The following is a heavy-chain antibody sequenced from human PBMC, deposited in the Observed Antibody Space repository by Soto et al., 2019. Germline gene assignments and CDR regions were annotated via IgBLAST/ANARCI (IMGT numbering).Heavy chain of an antibody. CDR3: TRGPLVTPFFDY. D-gene: IGHD2-21*02. CDR2: IYYNGNA. V-gene: IGHV4-61*01. J-gene: IGHJ4*02. Sequence: SETLSLTCTVSGGSVSSGNFYWSWIRQPPGKGLEWIGYIYYNGNANYNPSLKSRVTISVDTSKNQFSLRLTSVTAADTAIYYCTRGPLVTPFFDYWGQGTLVTVSS. CDR1: GGSVSSGNFY.